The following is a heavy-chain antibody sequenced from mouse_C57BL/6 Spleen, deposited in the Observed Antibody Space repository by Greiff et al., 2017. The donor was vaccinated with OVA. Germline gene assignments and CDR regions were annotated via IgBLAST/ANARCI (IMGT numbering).Heavy chain of an antibody. V-gene: IGHV1-72*01. CDR1: GYTFTSYW. J-gene: IGHJ1*03. CDR2: IDPNSGGT. CDR3: ASKDWDWYFDV. D-gene: IGHD4-1*01. Sequence: QVQLKQPGAELVKPGASVKLSCKASGYTFTSYWMHWVKQRPGRGLEWIGRIDPNSGGTKYNEKFKSKATLTVDKPSSTAYMQLSSLTSEDSAVYYCASKDWDWYFDVWGTGTTVTVSS.